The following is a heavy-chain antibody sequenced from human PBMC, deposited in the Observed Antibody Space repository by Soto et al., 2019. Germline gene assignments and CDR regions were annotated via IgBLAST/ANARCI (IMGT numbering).Heavy chain of an antibody. V-gene: IGHV3-7*03. D-gene: IGHD2-15*01. CDR3: AKDEQWVVAAHYFDY. Sequence: GGSLRLSCAASGFNFSSYWMTWVRQAPGKGLEWVASIKQDGSEKYYVDSVKGRFTISRDKSKNTLYLQMNSLRAEDTAVYYCAKDEQWVVAAHYFDYWGQGTLVTVSS. CDR1: GFNFSSYW. CDR2: IKQDGSEK. J-gene: IGHJ4*02.